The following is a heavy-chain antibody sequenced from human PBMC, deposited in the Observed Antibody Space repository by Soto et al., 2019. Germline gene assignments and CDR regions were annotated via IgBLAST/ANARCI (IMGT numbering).Heavy chain of an antibody. CDR2: INSDGSST. J-gene: IGHJ6*02. CDR3: ARGTASAALAGIYADV. Sequence: GSRRLSCAASGFTFSDHWMHWVRLAPGKGLMWVSRINSDGSSTTYADSVKGRFTISRDNAKNTLYLQMNSLRAEDTAVYYCARGTASAALAGIYADVWGQGTTVTVSS. D-gene: IGHD6-19*01. V-gene: IGHV3-74*01. CDR1: GFTFSDHW.